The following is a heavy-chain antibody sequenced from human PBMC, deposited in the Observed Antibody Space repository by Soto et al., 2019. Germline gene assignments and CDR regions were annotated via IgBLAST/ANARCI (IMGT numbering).Heavy chain of an antibody. V-gene: IGHV1-58*01. J-gene: IGHJ4*02. Sequence: PAKVSCRVSRFTFSRSAVEWVRQARGQGLEWIGWIVAASGKTDYSQIFQERVTITRDMSTSTAYMELSSLSSEDTAVYYCAATLDWGSYDFGGYPSWGQGTLVTGSS. CDR1: RFTFSRSA. CDR3: AATLDWGSYDFGGYPS. D-gene: IGHD3-22*01. CDR2: IVAASGKT.